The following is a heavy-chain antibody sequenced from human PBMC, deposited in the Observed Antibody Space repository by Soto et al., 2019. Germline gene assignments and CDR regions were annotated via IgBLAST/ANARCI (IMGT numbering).Heavy chain of an antibody. CDR1: GFTFSSYA. Sequence: EVQLLESGGGLVQPGGSLRLSCAASGFTFSSYAMSWVRQAPGKGLEWVSAISGSGGSTHYADSVKGRFTISRDNSKNTLYLQMNSLRAEDTAVYYCAKDRIVNRRFDYWGQGTLVTVSS. D-gene: IGHD2-15*01. J-gene: IGHJ4*02. CDR2: ISGSGGST. CDR3: AKDRIVNRRFDY. V-gene: IGHV3-23*01.